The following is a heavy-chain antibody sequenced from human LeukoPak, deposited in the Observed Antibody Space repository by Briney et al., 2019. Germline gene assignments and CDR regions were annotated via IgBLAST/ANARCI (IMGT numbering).Heavy chain of an antibody. J-gene: IGHJ6*02. CDR2: IYYSGST. CDR3: ARAPHRYDFWSGYFYYYYGMDV. CDR1: GGSISSYY. D-gene: IGHD3-3*01. Sequence: KPSETLSLTCTVSGGSISSYYWSWIRQPPGKGLEWIGYIYYSGSTNYNPSLKSRVTISVDTSKNQFSLKLSSVTAADTAVYCCARAPHRYDFWSGYFYYYYGMDVWGQGTTVTVSS. V-gene: IGHV4-59*01.